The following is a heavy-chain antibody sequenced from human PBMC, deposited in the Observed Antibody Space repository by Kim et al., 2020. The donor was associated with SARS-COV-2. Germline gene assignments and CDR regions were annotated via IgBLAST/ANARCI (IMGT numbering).Heavy chain of an antibody. CDR3: ARDIASTHFDY. D-gene: IGHD3-3*02. V-gene: IGHV3-33*01. Sequence: YGDSVKRRFTISRDNSKNTNTLYLEMNSLRVEDTAVYYCARDIASTHFDYWSQGTLVIVSS. J-gene: IGHJ4*02.